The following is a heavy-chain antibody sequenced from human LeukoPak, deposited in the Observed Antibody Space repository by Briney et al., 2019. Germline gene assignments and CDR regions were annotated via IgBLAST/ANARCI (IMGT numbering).Heavy chain of an antibody. CDR3: ARDRISVTPRDAFDI. CDR1: GFTFSSYS. J-gene: IGHJ3*02. Sequence: GGSLRLSCAASGFTFSSYSMNWVRQAPGKGLEWVSYISLSSSTIYYADSVKGRFTISRDNAKNSLYLQMNSLRAEDTAVYYCARDRISVTPRDAFDIWGQGTMVTVSS. CDR2: ISLSSSTI. V-gene: IGHV3-48*01. D-gene: IGHD5/OR15-5a*01.